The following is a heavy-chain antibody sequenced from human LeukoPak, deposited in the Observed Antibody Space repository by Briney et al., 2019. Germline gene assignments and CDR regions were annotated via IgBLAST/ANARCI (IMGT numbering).Heavy chain of an antibody. V-gene: IGHV3-7*01. J-gene: IGHJ4*02. D-gene: IGHD3-3*02. CDR3: VRDAGGHYGSDTVLDH. CDR2: INQDESEK. CDR1: GFTFSSYW. Sequence: GGSLRLSCATSGFTFSSYWVTWVRQAPGKGLELVANINQDESEKYYAASVKGRFTGSRDNAKNSGYLQMNSLTEDDTAVYFCVRDAGGHYGSDTVLDHWGQGTLVTVSS.